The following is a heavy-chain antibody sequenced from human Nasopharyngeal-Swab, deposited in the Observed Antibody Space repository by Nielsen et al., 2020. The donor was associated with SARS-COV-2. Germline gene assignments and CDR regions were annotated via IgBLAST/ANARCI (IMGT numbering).Heavy chain of an antibody. CDR2: IAWDDDK. D-gene: IGHD6-13*01. V-gene: IGHV2-70*01. CDR3: ARIRRQQLANGVGWFDP. J-gene: IGHJ5*02. Sequence: SGPTLVKTTQTLTLTCTFSGFSLSTSGMCVSWIRQPPGKALEWLALIAWDDDKYYSTSLKTRLTISKDTSKNQVVLTMTNMDPVDTATYYCARIRRQQLANGVGWFDPWGQGTLVTVSS. CDR1: GFSLSTSGMC.